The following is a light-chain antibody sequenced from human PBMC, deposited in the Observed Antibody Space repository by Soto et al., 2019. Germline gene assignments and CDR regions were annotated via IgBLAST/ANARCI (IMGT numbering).Light chain of an antibody. J-gene: IGLJ2*01. CDR2: EAT. Sequence: QSALTQPASVSGSPGQSITISCTGTSSDIGTYYLVSWYRQHPGKAPILMIYEATKRPSGVSNRFSGSKSGNTASLTISGLQPEDEADYYCSSYAGSSTFVVFGGGTKLTVL. V-gene: IGLV2-23*02. CDR3: SSYAGSSTFVV. CDR1: SSDIGTYYL.